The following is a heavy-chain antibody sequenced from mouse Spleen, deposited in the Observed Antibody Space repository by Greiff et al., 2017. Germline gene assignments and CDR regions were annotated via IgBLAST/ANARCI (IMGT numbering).Heavy chain of an antibody. D-gene: IGHD2-4*01. V-gene: IGHV1-81*01. CDR3: AREVYYDYDFDY. J-gene: IGHJ2*01. CDR1: GYTFTSYG. CDR2: IYPRSGNT. Sequence: VQLVESGAELARPGASVKLSCKASGYTFTSYGISWVKQRTGQGLEWIGEIYPRSGNTYYNEKFKGKATLTADKSSSTAYMELRSLTSEDSAVYFCAREVYYDYDFDYWGQGTTLTVSS.